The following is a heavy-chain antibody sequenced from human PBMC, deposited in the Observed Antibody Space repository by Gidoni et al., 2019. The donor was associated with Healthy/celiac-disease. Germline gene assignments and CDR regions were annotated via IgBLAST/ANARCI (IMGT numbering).Heavy chain of an antibody. CDR2: ISSSSSYI. CDR1: AFTCSSYS. J-gene: IGHJ4*02. Sequence: EVELVESGGGLVEPGVSLRLSGAASAFTCSSYSMNWVRQATGKGLEWVASISSSSSYIYYEDSVKGRFTISRDNAKNSLYLQMNSLRAEETAVYYCARGMSITGTSPDYWGQGTLVTVSS. D-gene: IGHD1-7*01. CDR3: ARGMSITGTSPDY. V-gene: IGHV3-21*01.